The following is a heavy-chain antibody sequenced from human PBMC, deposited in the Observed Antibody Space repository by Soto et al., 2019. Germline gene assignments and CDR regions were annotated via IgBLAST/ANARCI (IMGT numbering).Heavy chain of an antibody. CDR2: ISGYNGNT. V-gene: IGHV1-18*01. J-gene: IGHJ6*02. CDR1: GYTFTNCD. D-gene: IGHD3-10*01. Sequence: HVQLVQSGPEVKKPGASVKVSCKASGYTFTNCDITWVRQAPGQGLEWMGWISGYNGNTNYAQKLQDRVTMTTDTSTSTVYMELRSLRSDDTAVYYCARFGSAPYYYYGVDVWGQGTTVIVSS. CDR3: ARFGSAPYYYYGVDV.